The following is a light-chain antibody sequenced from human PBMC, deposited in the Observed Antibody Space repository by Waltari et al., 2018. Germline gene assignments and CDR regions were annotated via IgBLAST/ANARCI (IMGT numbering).Light chain of an antibody. CDR2: DVS. Sequence: QSALTQPRSVSGSPGQSVTIPCTGTSSDVGGYNYVPWYQQHPVKAPNLMIYDVSKRPSGVPDRFSGSKSGNTASLTISGLQAEDEADYYCCSYAGGYSWVFGGGTKLTVL. J-gene: IGLJ3*02. CDR1: SSDVGGYNY. CDR3: CSYAGGYSWV. V-gene: IGLV2-11*01.